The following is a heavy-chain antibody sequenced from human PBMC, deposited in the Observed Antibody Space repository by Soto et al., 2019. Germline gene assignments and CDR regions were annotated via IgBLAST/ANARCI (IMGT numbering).Heavy chain of an antibody. J-gene: IGHJ4*02. CDR1: GGSFSGYY. CDR2: INHSGST. D-gene: IGHD2-15*01. Sequence: SETLSLTCAVYGGSFSGYYWSWIRQPPGKGLEWIGEINHSGSTNYNPSLKSRVTISVDTSKNQFSLKLSSVTAADTAVYYCARQLGYCSGGSCYYFDYWGQGTLVTVS. V-gene: IGHV4-34*01. CDR3: ARQLGYCSGGSCYYFDY.